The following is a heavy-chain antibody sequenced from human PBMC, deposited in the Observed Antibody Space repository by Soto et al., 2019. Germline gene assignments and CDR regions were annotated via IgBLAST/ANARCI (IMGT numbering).Heavy chain of an antibody. J-gene: IGHJ6*02. CDR3: AGDYGGNNYYYYYGMDV. CDR2: ISGSGGST. Sequence: GGSLRLSCAASGFTFSSYAMSWVRQAPGKGLEWVSAISGSGGSTYYADSVKGRFTISRDNSKNTLYLQMNSLRAEDTAVYYCAGDYGGNNYYYYYGMDVWGQGTTVTVSS. V-gene: IGHV3-23*01. CDR1: GFTFSSYA. D-gene: IGHD4-17*01.